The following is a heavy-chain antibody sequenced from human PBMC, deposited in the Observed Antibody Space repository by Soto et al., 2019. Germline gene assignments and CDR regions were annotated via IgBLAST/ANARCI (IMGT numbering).Heavy chain of an antibody. J-gene: IGHJ3*02. CDR2: IIPIFGTA. Sequence: QVQLVQSGAEVKKPGSSVKVSCKASGGTFSSYAISWVRQAPGQGLEWMGGIIPIFGTANYAQKFQGRVTITADESTSTAYMELSSLRYEDTAVYYCARDQSSIAARSYAFDIWGQGTMVTVSA. CDR3: ARDQSSIAARSYAFDI. V-gene: IGHV1-69*01. CDR1: GGTFSSYA. D-gene: IGHD6-6*01.